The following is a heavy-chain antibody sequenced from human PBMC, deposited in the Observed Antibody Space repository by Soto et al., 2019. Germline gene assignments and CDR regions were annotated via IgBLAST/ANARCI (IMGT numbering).Heavy chain of an antibody. Sequence: EVQLVESEGGLVQPGGSLRLSCEASGFIFTTSDMSWVRQAPGKGLEWISSITITGDTTHYADSVKGRFTISRDNSRKTGYLPMNSPRGDDTAVYYCAEGGGGDHGYWGQGTLVAVSS. J-gene: IGHJ4*02. V-gene: IGHV3-23*04. CDR2: ITITGDTT. D-gene: IGHD2-21*02. CDR1: GFIFTTSD. CDR3: AEGGGGDHGY.